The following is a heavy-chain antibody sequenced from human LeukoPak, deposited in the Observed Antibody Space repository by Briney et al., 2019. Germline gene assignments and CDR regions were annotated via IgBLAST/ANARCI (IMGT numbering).Heavy chain of an antibody. V-gene: IGHV3-23*01. Sequence: GGSLRLSCAASGFTFSSYAMSWVRQAPGKGLEWVSAISGSGGSTYYADSVKGRFTISRDNSKNTLYLQMNSLRAEDTAVYYCAKDGIAAAGHYYYYYMDVWGKGTTVTVSS. D-gene: IGHD6-13*01. CDR1: GFTFSSYA. CDR3: AKDGIAAAGHYYYYYMDV. CDR2: ISGSGGST. J-gene: IGHJ6*03.